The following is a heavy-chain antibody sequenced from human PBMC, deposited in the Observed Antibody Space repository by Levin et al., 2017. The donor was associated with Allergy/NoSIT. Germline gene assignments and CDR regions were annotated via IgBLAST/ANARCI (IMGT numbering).Heavy chain of an antibody. V-gene: IGHV3-7*01. Sequence: GESLKISCAASGFTFSNYWMTWVRQAPGKGLEWVANIKQDGSEKYYVDSVKGRFTISRDNDKNSLYLQMHSLRAEDTAVYYCALLGGARPSGFDIWGQGTMVTVSS. CDR1: GFTFSNYW. J-gene: IGHJ3*02. CDR3: ALLGGARPSGFDI. CDR2: IKQDGSEK. D-gene: IGHD6-6*01.